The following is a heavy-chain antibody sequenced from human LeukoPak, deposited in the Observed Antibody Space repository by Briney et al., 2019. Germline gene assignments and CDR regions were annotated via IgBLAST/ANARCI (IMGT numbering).Heavy chain of an antibody. D-gene: IGHD6-19*01. J-gene: IGHJ4*02. CDR3: ARDYPYGSGWYGVY. CDR1: GYTFTGYY. Sequence: GASVKVSCKASGYTFTGYYMHWVRQAPGQGLEWMGRINPNSGGTNHAQKFQGRVTMTRDTSISTAYMELSRLRSDDTAVYYCARDYPYGSGWYGVYWGQGTLVTVSS. CDR2: INPNSGGT. V-gene: IGHV1-2*06.